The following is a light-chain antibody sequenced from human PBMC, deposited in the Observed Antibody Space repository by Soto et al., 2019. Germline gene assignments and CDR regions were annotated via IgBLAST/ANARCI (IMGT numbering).Light chain of an antibody. CDR2: GAS. V-gene: IGKV3-20*01. J-gene: IGKJ1*01. CDR1: QSVTNNY. Sequence: EIVLTQSPGTLSLSPGERVTLSCRASQSVTNNYLAWYQRKPGQAPRLLIYGASSSATDIPNRFSGSGSGADFPRTITRLEPEDFAGDFCQQYGSSPPTFGQGTKVEVK. CDR3: QQYGSSPPT.